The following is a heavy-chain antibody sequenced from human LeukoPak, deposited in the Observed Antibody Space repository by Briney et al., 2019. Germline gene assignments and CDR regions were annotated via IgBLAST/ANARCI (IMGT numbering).Heavy chain of an antibody. D-gene: IGHD3-22*01. CDR1: GGSISSYY. Sequence: PSETLSLTCTVSGGSISSYYWSWIRQPPGKGLEWIAYIYYSGSTNYNPSLKSRVTISVDTSKNQFSLKLSSVTAADTAVYYCARSTSGYDYPTDFDYWGQGTLVTVSS. V-gene: IGHV4-59*01. J-gene: IGHJ4*02. CDR2: IYYSGST. CDR3: ARSTSGYDYPTDFDY.